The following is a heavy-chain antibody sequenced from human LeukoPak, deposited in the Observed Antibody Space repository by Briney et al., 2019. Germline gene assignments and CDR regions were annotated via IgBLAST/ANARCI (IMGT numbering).Heavy chain of an antibody. CDR2: IYYSGST. J-gene: IGHJ4*02. D-gene: IGHD5-12*01. CDR1: GGSISSYY. V-gene: IGHV4-59*06. CDR3: ARDHSGYAVDY. Sequence: SETLSLTCTVSGGSISSYYWSWIRQHPGKGLEWIGYIYYSGSTYYNPSLKSRVTISVDTSKNQFSLKLSSVTAADTAVYYCARDHSGYAVDYWGQGTLVTVSS.